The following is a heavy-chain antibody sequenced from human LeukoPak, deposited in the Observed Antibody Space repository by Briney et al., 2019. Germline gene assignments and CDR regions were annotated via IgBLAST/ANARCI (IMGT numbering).Heavy chain of an antibody. V-gene: IGHV3-30*18. Sequence: GGSLRLSCAASGFTFSSYGMHWVRQAPGKGLEWVAVISYDGSNKYYADSVKGRFTISRDNSKNTLYLQMNSLRAEDTAVYYCAKDLAPNYYGMDVWGQGTMVTVSS. CDR2: ISYDGSNK. CDR3: AKDLAPNYYGMDV. CDR1: GFTFSSYG. J-gene: IGHJ6*02.